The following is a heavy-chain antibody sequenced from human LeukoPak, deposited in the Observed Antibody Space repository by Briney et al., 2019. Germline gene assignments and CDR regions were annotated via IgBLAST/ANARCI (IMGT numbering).Heavy chain of an antibody. Sequence: PGGSLRLSCAASGFTFSPYSMNWVRQAPGKGLEWVSYISSSSSTIYYADSVKGRFTISRDNAKNSLYLQMSSLRAEDTAVYYCARDRWDALSYMDVWGKGTTVTVS. V-gene: IGHV3-48*01. J-gene: IGHJ6*03. CDR1: GFTFSPYS. CDR3: ARDRWDALSYMDV. D-gene: IGHD1-26*01. CDR2: ISSSSSTI.